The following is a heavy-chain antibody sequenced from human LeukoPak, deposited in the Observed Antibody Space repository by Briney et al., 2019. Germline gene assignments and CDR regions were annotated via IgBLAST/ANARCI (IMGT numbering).Heavy chain of an antibody. CDR3: ARGGAFRIVGPEVFKFPDY. CDR1: GFTFSDYA. V-gene: IGHV3-48*01. Sequence: PGGSLRLSCAASGFTFSDYAMHWVRQAPGKGLEWVSYISSSSSTIYYADSVKGRFTISRDNAKNSLYLQMNSLRAEDTAVYYCARGGAFRIVGPEVFKFPDYWGQGTLVTVSS. J-gene: IGHJ4*02. D-gene: IGHD1-26*01. CDR2: ISSSSSTI.